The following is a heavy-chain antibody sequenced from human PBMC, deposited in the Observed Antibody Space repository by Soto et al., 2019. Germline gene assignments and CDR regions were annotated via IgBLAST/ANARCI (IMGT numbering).Heavy chain of an antibody. D-gene: IGHD3-10*01. Sequence: VGSLRPAWAAPGFTFSSYAMGWVRQAPGKGLEWVSAISGSGGSTYYADSVKGRFTISRDNSKNTLYLQMNSLRAEDTAVYYCASRVRYWGQETLVTVSS. CDR2: ISGSGGST. CDR1: GFTFSSYA. J-gene: IGHJ4*02. V-gene: IGHV3-23*01. CDR3: ASRVRY.